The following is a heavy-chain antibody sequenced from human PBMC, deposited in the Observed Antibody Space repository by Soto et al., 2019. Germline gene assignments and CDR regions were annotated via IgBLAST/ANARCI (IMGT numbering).Heavy chain of an antibody. J-gene: IGHJ4*02. Sequence: TASGFTFSSYAMNWVRQAPGKGLEWDSVISGSGGSTYYADSVKGRFTITRDNTKNTLYLQMNSLRAEDTAVYYCARRASGWFFDYWGQGTLVTVSS. V-gene: IGHV3-23*01. D-gene: IGHD6-19*01. CDR3: ARRASGWFFDY. CDR2: ISGSGGST. CDR1: GFTFSSYA.